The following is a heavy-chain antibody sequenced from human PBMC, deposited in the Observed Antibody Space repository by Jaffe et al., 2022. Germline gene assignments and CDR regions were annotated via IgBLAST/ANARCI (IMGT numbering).Heavy chain of an antibody. V-gene: IGHV1-69*05. CDR3: ARGAPIVVVVAATHYYYYMDV. D-gene: IGHD2-15*01. J-gene: IGHJ6*03. CDR2: IIPIFGTA. Sequence: QVQLVQSGAEVKKPGSSVKVSCKASGGTFSSYAISWVRQAPGQGLEWMGGIIPIFGTANYAQKFQGRVTITTDESTSTAYMELSSLRSEDTAVYYCARGAPIVVVVAATHYYYYMDVWGKGTTVTVSS. CDR1: GGTFSSYA.